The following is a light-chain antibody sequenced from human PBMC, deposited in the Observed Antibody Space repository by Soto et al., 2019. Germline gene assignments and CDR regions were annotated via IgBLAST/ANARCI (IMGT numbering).Light chain of an antibody. CDR3: QQYGSSTWT. V-gene: IGKV3-20*01. Sequence: EIVLTQSPGTLSLSPGETATLSCRASQTVNSDYLAWFQQRPGQAPRLLIFATSRRATDIPDRFSGSGSGTDFTLAIRRLEPEDFAVYYCQQYGSSTWTFGQGTKVDIK. CDR1: QTVNSDY. J-gene: IGKJ1*01. CDR2: ATS.